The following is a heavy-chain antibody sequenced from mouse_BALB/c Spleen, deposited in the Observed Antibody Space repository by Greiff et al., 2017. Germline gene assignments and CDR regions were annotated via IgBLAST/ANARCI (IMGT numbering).Heavy chain of an antibody. Sequence: EVKLMESGPGLVKPSQSLSLTCTVTGYSITSDYAWNWIRQFPGNKLEWMGYISYSGSTSYNPSLKSRISITRDTSKNQFFLQLNSVTTEDTATYYCARGADGNPMDYWGQGTSVTVSS. J-gene: IGHJ4*01. CDR2: ISYSGST. D-gene: IGHD2-1*01. CDR3: ARGADGNPMDY. CDR1: GYSITSDYA. V-gene: IGHV3-2*02.